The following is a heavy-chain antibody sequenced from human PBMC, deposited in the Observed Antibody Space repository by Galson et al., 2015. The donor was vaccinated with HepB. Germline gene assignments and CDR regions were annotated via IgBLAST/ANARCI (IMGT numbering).Heavy chain of an antibody. CDR3: ARDLRPRCSTKCNLNFDY. J-gene: IGHJ4*02. D-gene: IGHD2-2*01. Sequence: SLRLSCAASGFTFSDYFMTWIRQAPGKGLEWVSYISNSGDYTNYPDSVKGRFTISRDNAKNSLYLQMNSLRAEDTAVYYCARDLRPRCSTKCNLNFDYWGQGTLVTVSS. CDR2: ISNSGDYT. V-gene: IGHV3-11*06. CDR1: GFTFSDYF.